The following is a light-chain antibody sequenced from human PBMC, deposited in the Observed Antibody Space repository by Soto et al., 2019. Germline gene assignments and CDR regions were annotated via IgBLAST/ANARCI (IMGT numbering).Light chain of an antibody. Sequence: EIVLTQSPVTLSLSPGERATLSCRASQSINNYLAWYQQKPGQPPRLLIYDASNRATAIPVRFSGSGSGTDFTLTIRSLEPEDSAVYYCQYRGIWPPGATFGGGTTVEIK. CDR3: QYRGIWPPGAT. CDR1: QSINNY. CDR2: DAS. V-gene: IGKV3-11*01. J-gene: IGKJ4*01.